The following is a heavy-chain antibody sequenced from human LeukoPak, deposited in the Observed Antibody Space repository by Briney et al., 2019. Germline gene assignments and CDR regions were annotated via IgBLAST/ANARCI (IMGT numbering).Heavy chain of an antibody. J-gene: IGHJ1*01. D-gene: IGHD3-16*01. CDR3: AKRGYVSPEEYFQH. V-gene: IGHV3-23*01. CDR2: ISGSGGST. Sequence: GGSLRLSCAASGFTFSSYAMSWVRQAPGKGLEWVSAISGSGGSTSYADSVKGRFTISRDNTKNTLDLQMNSLAAEDTAVYYCAKRGYVSPEEYFQHWGQGTLVTVSS. CDR1: GFTFSSYA.